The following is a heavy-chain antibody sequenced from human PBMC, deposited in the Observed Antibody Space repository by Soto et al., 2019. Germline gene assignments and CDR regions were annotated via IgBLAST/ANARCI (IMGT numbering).Heavy chain of an antibody. D-gene: IGHD3-22*01. Sequence: SETLSLTCTVSGGSISSYYWSWIRQPPGKGLEWIGYIYYSGSTNYNPSLKSRVTISVDTSKNQFSLKLSSVTAADTAVYYCAREAAGYYDSSGYYRDYYYMDVWGKGTTVTVSS. CDR2: IYYSGST. CDR3: AREAAGYYDSSGYYRDYYYMDV. CDR1: GGSISSYY. J-gene: IGHJ6*03. V-gene: IGHV4-59*01.